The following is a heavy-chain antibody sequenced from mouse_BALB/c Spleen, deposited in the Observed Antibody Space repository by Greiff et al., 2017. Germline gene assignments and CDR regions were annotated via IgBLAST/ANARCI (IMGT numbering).Heavy chain of an antibody. CDR1: GYTFSSYW. Sequence: QVQLQQSGAELMKPGASVKISCKATGYTFSSYWIEWVKQRPGHGLEWIGEILPGSGSTNYNEKFKGKATFTADTSSNTAYMQLSSLTSEDSAVYYCARYYRYDGGPAYWGQGTLVTVSA. CDR2: ILPGSGST. J-gene: IGHJ3*01. V-gene: IGHV1-9*01. D-gene: IGHD2-14*01. CDR3: ARYYRYDGGPAY.